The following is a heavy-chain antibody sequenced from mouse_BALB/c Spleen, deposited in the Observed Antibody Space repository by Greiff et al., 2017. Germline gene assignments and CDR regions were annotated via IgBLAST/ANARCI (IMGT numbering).Heavy chain of an antibody. CDR2: ISNGGGST. J-gene: IGHJ4*01. CDR3: ARRGAPYYAMDY. Sequence: DVKLVESGGGLVQPGGSLKLSCAASGFTFSSYTMSWVRQTPEKRLEWVAYISNGGGSTYYPDTVKGRFTISRDNAKNTLYLQMSSLKSEDTAMYYCARRGAPYYAMDYWGQGTSVTVSA. CDR1: GFTFSSYT. V-gene: IGHV5-12-2*01.